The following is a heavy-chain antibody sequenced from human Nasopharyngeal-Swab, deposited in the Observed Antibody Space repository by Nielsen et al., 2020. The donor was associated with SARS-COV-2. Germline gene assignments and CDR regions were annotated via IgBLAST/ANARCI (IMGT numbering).Heavy chain of an antibody. CDR3: AKSKGMADAFDI. V-gene: IGHV3-23*01. D-gene: IGHD5-24*01. CDR2: ISGSGGST. Sequence: GGSLRLSCAASGFTFSSYAMRWVRQAPGKGLEWVSAISGSGGSTYYADSVKGRFTISRDNSKNTLYLQMNSLRAEDTAVYYCAKSKGMADAFDIWGQGTMVTVSS. CDR1: GFTFSSYA. J-gene: IGHJ3*02.